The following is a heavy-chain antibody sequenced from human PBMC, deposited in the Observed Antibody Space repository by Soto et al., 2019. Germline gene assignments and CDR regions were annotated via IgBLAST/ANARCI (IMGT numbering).Heavy chain of an antibody. Sequence: SETLSLTCTVSGGSISSYYWSWIRQPPGKGLEWIGYIYYSGSTNYNPSLKSRVTISVDTSKNQFSLKLISVTAADTAVYYCARESSSWARYGMDVWGQGTTVTVSS. D-gene: IGHD6-13*01. CDR3: ARESSSWARYGMDV. CDR1: GGSISSYY. V-gene: IGHV4-59*01. CDR2: IYYSGST. J-gene: IGHJ6*02.